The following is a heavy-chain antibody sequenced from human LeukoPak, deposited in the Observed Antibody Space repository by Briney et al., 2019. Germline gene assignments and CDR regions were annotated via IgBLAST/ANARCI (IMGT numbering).Heavy chain of an antibody. Sequence: PGGSLRLSCAAPGFTFDDYAMHWVRQAPGKGLEWVSGISWNSGSIGYADSVKGRFTISRDNAKNSLYLQMNSLRAEDMALYYCAKDGRRGYSYGRGFDYWGQGTLVTVSS. CDR1: GFTFDDYA. V-gene: IGHV3-9*03. CDR2: ISWNSGSI. CDR3: AKDGRRGYSYGRGFDY. D-gene: IGHD5-18*01. J-gene: IGHJ4*02.